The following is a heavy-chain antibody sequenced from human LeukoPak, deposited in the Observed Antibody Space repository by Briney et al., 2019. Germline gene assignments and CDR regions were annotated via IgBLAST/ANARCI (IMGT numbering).Heavy chain of an antibody. D-gene: IGHD6-19*01. J-gene: IGHJ4*02. Sequence: ASVKVSCKASGYTFTGYYMHWVRQAPGQGLEWMGWISAYNGNTNYAQKVQGRVTMTTDTYTSTAYMELRSLRSDDTAVYYCARELAVAGTVDYWGQGTLVTVSS. CDR1: GYTFTGYY. CDR2: ISAYNGNT. CDR3: ARELAVAGTVDY. V-gene: IGHV1-18*04.